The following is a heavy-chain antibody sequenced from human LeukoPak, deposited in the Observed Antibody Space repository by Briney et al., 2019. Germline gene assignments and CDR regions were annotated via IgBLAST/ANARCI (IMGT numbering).Heavy chain of an antibody. CDR3: ARDRQQLVTDSYYYYGMDV. J-gene: IGHJ6*02. V-gene: IGHV4-34*01. CDR2: FNHSGST. D-gene: IGHD6-6*01. Sequence: PSETLSLTCAVYGGSFSGYYWSWIRQPPGKGLEWIGEFNHSGSTNYNPSLKSRVTISVDTSKNQFSLKLSSVTAADTAVYYCARDRQQLVTDSYYYYGMDVWGQGTTVTVSS. CDR1: GGSFSGYY.